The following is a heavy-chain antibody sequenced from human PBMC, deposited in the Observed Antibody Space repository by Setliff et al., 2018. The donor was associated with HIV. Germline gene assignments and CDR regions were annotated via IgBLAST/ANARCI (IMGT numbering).Heavy chain of an antibody. D-gene: IGHD1-26*01. V-gene: IGHV4-4*02. Sequence: SETLSLTCVVSGASIRSSKWWSWIRQPAGKGLEWIGHIFNSGTTNYSPSFKSRVSMSVDTSKNQFSLKLTSVTAADTAVYYCAGEVSYYHGDGGRRWLDPWGPGMPVTVSS. CDR3: AGEVSYYHGDGGRRWLDP. CDR1: GASIRSSKW. CDR2: IFNSGTT. J-gene: IGHJ5*02.